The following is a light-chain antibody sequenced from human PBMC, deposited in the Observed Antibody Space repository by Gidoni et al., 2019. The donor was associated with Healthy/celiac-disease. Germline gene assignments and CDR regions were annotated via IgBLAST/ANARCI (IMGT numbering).Light chain of an antibody. CDR2: WAS. CDR1: QIVLYSSNNKNY. Sequence: DLVMTQSPDSLAVSLGERATINCKSSQIVLYSSNNKNYLAWYQQKPGQPPKLLIYWASTRESGVPDRFSGSGSGTDFTLTISSLQAEDVAVYYCQQYYSTPNTFGQGTKLEIK. V-gene: IGKV4-1*01. CDR3: QQYYSTPNT. J-gene: IGKJ2*01.